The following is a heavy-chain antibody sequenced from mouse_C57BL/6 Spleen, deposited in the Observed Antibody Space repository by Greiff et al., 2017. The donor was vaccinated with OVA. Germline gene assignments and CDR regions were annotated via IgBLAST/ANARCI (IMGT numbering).Heavy chain of an antibody. J-gene: IGHJ2*01. V-gene: IGHV1-26*01. CDR3: AITTVVEGY. Sequence: EVQLQQSGPELVKPGASVKISCKASGYTFTDYYMNCVKQSHVKSLEWIGDINPNNGGTSYHQKFKGKATLTVDKSSSTAYMELRSLTSEDSAVYYCAITTVVEGYWGQGTTLTVSS. CDR2: INPNNGGT. D-gene: IGHD1-1*01. CDR1: GYTFTDYY.